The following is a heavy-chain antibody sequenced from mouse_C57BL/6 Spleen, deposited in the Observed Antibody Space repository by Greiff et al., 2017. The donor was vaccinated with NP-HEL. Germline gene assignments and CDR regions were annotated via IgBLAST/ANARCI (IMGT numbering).Heavy chain of an antibody. J-gene: IGHJ4*01. CDR2: IDPSDSYT. CDR3: ARGGRDAMDY. V-gene: IGHV1-69*01. CDR1: GYTFTSYW. Sequence: QVQLQQSGAELVMPGASVKLSCKASGYTFTSYWMHWVKQRPGQGLEWIGEIDPSDSYTNYNQKFKGKSTLTVDKSSSTAYMQLSSLTSEDSAVYYSARGGRDAMDYWGQGTSATVSS.